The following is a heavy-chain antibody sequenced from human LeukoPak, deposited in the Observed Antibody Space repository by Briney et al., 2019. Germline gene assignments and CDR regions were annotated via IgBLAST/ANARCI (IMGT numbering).Heavy chain of an antibody. CDR2: IKQDGSEK. D-gene: IGHD3-9*01. CDR1: GFTFSSYW. J-gene: IGHJ4*02. CDR3: ARCHRILTRSLEYYFDY. Sequence: PGGSLRLSCAASGFTFSSYWMSWVRQAPGKGLEWVANIKQDGSEKYYVDSVRGRFTISRDNAKNSLYLQMNSLRAEDTAVYYCARCHRILTRSLEYYFDYWGQGTLVTVSS. V-gene: IGHV3-7*01.